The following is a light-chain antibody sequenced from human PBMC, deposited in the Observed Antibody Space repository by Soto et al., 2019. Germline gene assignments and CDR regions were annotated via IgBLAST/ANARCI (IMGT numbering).Light chain of an antibody. Sequence: EIVLTQSPGTLSVSPGERATLSCRASQTISSDHLAWYQQKPGQAPSLLIYGTSSRATGIPDRFSGSGSGTDFTLTISRLEPEDSAIYYCQQYVGWTFGQGTKVEIK. CDR2: GTS. J-gene: IGKJ1*01. V-gene: IGKV3-20*01. CDR3: QQYVGWT. CDR1: QTISSDH.